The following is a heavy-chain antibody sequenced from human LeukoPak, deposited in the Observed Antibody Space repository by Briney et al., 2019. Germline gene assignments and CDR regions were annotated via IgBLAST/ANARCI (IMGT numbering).Heavy chain of an antibody. CDR1: GFTFSSYS. J-gene: IGHJ4*02. CDR3: AKRASGSGTSLFFFDY. Sequence: PGGSLRLSCAASGFTFSSYSMSWVRPAPGKGLEGVSVISNSAGSTLYADSVKGRFTISRDNSKNTLYLQMNSLRAEDTAVYYCAKRASGSGTSLFFFDYWGQGTLVTVSS. CDR2: ISNSAGST. D-gene: IGHD3-10*01. V-gene: IGHV3-23*01.